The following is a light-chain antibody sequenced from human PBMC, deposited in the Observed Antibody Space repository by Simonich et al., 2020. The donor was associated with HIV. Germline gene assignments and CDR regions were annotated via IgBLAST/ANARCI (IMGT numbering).Light chain of an antibody. Sequence: QSALTQPRSVSGSPGQSVTISCTGTSSDVGGYNYVSWYQQHPGKAPKLMIYDVSKRPSGVPDRFSGSKSGNTASLTISGLRAEDEADYYCSSYTNSNTWVFGGGTKLTVL. CDR2: DVS. CDR3: SSYTNSNTWV. CDR1: SSDVGGYNY. J-gene: IGLJ3*02. V-gene: IGLV2-11*01.